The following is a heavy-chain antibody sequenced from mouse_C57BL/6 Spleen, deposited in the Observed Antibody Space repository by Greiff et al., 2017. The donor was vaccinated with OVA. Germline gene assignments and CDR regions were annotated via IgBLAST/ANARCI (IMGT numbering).Heavy chain of an antibody. D-gene: IGHD3-2*02. CDR2: IDPNSGGT. J-gene: IGHJ2*01. CDR1: GYTFTSYW. V-gene: IGHV1-72*01. CDR3: AREEPTAQATNYFDY. Sequence: QVQLQQPGAELVKPGASVKLSCKASGYTFTSYWMHWVKQRPGRGLEWIGRIDPNSGGTKYNEKFKSKATLTVDKPSSTAYMQLSSLTSENSAVYYGAREEPTAQATNYFDYWGQGTTLTVSS.